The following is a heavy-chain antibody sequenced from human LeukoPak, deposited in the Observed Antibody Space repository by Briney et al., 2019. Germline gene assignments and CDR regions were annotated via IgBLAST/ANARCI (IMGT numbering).Heavy chain of an antibody. CDR1: GFSFSTYG. CDR2: IWNAGTNT. Sequence: GGSLRLSCAASGFSFSTYGMHWVRQAPGKGLEWVALIWNAGTNTYYVDSVKGRFTISRDNSKNTLYLQMNSLRAEDTAVYYCVGDTPPGGDYYLDYWGQGTLVTVSS. J-gene: IGHJ4*02. CDR3: VGDTPPGGDYYLDY. V-gene: IGHV3-33*01. D-gene: IGHD3-16*01.